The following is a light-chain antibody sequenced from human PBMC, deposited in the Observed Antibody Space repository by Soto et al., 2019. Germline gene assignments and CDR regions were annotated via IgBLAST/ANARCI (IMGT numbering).Light chain of an antibody. CDR1: QSVLYSSNNKNY. V-gene: IGKV4-1*01. CDR3: QQYYSNALT. J-gene: IGKJ4*01. Sequence: DIVMTQSPDSLAVSLGERATINCKSSQSVLYSSNNKNYSAWYQQKPGQPPKLLIYWASTRESGVPDRFSGSGSGTDFTLTISSLQAEDVAVYYCQQYYSNALTFGGGTKVEIK. CDR2: WAS.